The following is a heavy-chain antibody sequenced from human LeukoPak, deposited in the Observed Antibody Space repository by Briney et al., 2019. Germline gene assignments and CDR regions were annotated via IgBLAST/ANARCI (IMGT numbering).Heavy chain of an antibody. V-gene: IGHV3-74*03. CDR1: GFTVSDYV. CDR2: ISHDGTIT. CDR3: ARDRDWEIYDY. J-gene: IGHJ4*02. D-gene: IGHD1-26*01. Sequence: GGSLRISCAASGFTVSDYVMHWVRQAPGKGLVWVSRISHDGTITTYADPVKGRFTIARDNAKNMLYLQMNSLTAEDTAVYYCARDRDWEIYDYWGQGNLVSVSS.